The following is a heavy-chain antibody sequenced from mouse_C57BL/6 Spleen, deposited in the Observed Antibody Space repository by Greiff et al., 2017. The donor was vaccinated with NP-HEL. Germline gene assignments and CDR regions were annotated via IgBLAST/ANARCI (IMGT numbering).Heavy chain of an antibody. CDR1: GYAFSSYW. CDR2: IYPGDGDT. D-gene: IGHD2-3*01. J-gene: IGHJ3*01. V-gene: IGHV1-80*01. Sequence: VQLQQSGAELVKPGASVKISCKASGYAFSSYWMNWVKQRPGKGLEWIGQIYPGDGDTNYNGKFKGKATLTADKSSSTAYMQLRSLTTEEYAVYFCCLCDGCYVACWGTGTLVTVSA. CDR3: CLCDGCYVAC.